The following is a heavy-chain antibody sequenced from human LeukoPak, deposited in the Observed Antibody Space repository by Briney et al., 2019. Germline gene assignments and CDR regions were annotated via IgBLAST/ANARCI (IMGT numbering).Heavy chain of an antibody. J-gene: IGHJ4*02. D-gene: IGHD5-18*01. CDR1: GGSISSGSYY. V-gene: IGHV4-61*02. Sequence: SETLSLTCTVSGGSISSGSYYWAWLRQPAGKGLEWIGRIYTSGSTYHTPSLKSRVTISLDTSKNQLSLKLISVTAADTAVYFCARERTDTSMDYWGQGTLVTVSS. CDR3: ARERTDTSMDY. CDR2: IYTSGST.